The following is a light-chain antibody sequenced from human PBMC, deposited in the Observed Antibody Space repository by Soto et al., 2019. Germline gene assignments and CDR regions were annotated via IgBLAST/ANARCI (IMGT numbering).Light chain of an antibody. CDR2: DVT. J-gene: IGLJ1*01. CDR1: SSDVGGYNY. V-gene: IGLV2-11*01. CDR3: CPYAGIYTFYV. Sequence: QSVLTQPRSVSGSPGQSVTISCTGTSSDVGGYNYVSWYQQHPGKAPKLMIYDVTKRPSGVPDRFSGSKSGNTASLTISGLQAEDEADYYCCPYAGIYTFYVFGTG.